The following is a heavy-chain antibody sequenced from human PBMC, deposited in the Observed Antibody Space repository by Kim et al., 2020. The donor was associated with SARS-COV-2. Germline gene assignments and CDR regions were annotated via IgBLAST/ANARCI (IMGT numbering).Heavy chain of an antibody. V-gene: IGHV2-5*01. Sequence: SGPTLVRPTQTLTLTCTFSGFSLTTNAAGVAWVRQPPGKAPEWLALVYGNDDKRYSPFLRDRLAITKDSSKKQVVLTLTDMQPVDSGTYYCTHGSPGFYGLDVWGKGTMVTVSS. J-gene: IGHJ6*04. D-gene: IGHD3-9*01. CDR3: THGSPGFYGLDV. CDR1: GFSLTTNAAG. CDR2: VYGNDDK.